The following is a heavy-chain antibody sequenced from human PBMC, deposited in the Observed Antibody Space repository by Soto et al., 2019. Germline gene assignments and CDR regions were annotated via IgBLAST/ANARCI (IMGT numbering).Heavy chain of an antibody. J-gene: IGHJ4*02. D-gene: IGHD5-18*01. CDR2: IYYSGST. V-gene: IGHV4-39*01. Sequence: PSETLSLTCTVSGGSISSSSYYWGWIRQPPGKGLEWIGSIYYSGSTYYNPSLKSRVTISVDTSKNQFSLKLSSVTAADTAVYYSARQDSVDTAMADFDYWGQGTLVTVSS. CDR1: GGSISSSSYY. CDR3: ARQDSVDTAMADFDY.